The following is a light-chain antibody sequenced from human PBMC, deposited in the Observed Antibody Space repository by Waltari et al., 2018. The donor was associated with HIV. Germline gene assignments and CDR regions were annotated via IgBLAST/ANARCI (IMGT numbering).Light chain of an antibody. CDR2: ENR. CDR1: ALPKKL. CDR3: CSTNGGGYQEV. V-gene: IGLV3-10*01. J-gene: IGLJ2*01. Sequence: SYELTQPSSVSVSPGQTVQITCSGDALPKKLVYWYQQKPGQVPALVIYENRGRPAGVPERYSGSKSGTVATLTIAGAQVDDEADYYGCSTNGGGYQEVFGGGTKLTVL.